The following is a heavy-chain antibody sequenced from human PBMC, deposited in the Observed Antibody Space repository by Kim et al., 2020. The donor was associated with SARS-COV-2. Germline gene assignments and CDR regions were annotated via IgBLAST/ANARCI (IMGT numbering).Heavy chain of an antibody. J-gene: IGHJ6*02. CDR1: GFIFSSYG. D-gene: IGHD3-16*01. V-gene: IGHV3-30*18. Sequence: SLRLSCAASGFIFSSYGMHWVRQAPGKGLEWVAVISYDGSNKYYADSVKGRFTISRDNSKNTLYLQMNSLRAEDTAVYYCAKDQGGDGYSGMDVWGQGTTVTVSS. CDR2: ISYDGSNK. CDR3: AKDQGGDGYSGMDV.